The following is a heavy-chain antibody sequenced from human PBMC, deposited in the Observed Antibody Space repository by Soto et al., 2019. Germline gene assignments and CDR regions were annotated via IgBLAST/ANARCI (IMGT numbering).Heavy chain of an antibody. J-gene: IGHJ6*02. CDR1: RHTFNRYY. CDR2: DNPSGGFV. CDR3: AAALILDYHYAIDV. D-gene: IGHD3-9*01. V-gene: IGHV1-46*02. Sequence: QVQLVQSVTEAKKPGASVKVSCKTSRHTFNRYYMHWVRQAPGQGLEWMAIDNPSGGFVTHAPKFQDRVTMTRDAPTGTLYMALSSLRSADPAVYYCAAALILDYHYAIDVWGPGTTGTVSS.